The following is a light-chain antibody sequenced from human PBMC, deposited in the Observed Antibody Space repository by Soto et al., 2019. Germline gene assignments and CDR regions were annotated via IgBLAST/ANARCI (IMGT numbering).Light chain of an antibody. CDR2: DVS. V-gene: IGLV2-14*01. CDR3: SSYTRSSTLV. Sequence: QSALTQRASVSGSPGQSITISCTGTSSDVGGYNYVSWYQQYPGKAPKLMIYDVSDRPSGISNRFSGSKSGNTASLTISGLQAEDEADYYCSSYTRSSTLVFGGGTKLTVL. J-gene: IGLJ2*01. CDR1: SSDVGGYNY.